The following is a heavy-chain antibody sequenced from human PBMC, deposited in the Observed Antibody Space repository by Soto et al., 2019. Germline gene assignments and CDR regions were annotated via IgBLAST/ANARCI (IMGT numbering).Heavy chain of an antibody. Sequence: GPGLARSSETLSLTCAVYGGSFSGYYWTWIRQPPGKGLEWIGEITHSGSANYNPSLKSRVTKSVDTSKNQFSLNLNSVTAADTAVYFCARYHCLDRRGYTTNWFDPRSQGILVTVSS. V-gene: IGHV4-34*10. CDR2: ITHSGSA. D-gene: IGHD3-22*01. J-gene: IGHJ5*02. CDR3: ARYHCLDRRGYTTNWFDP. CDR1: GGSFSGYY.